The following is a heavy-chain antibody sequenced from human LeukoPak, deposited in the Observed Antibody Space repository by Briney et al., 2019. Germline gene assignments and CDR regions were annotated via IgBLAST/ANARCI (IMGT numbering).Heavy chain of an antibody. J-gene: IGHJ6*03. V-gene: IGHV1-2*02. CDR3: ATDRQTTSLAVAVQLYYYYMDV. Sequence: GASVKVSCKASGYTFTGYYMHWVRQAPGQGLEWMGWINPNSGGTNYAQKFRGRVTMTRDTSISTAYMELSRLRSDDTAVYYCATDRQTTSLAVAVQLYYYYMDVWGKGTTVTVSS. CDR1: GYTFTGYY. D-gene: IGHD6-19*01. CDR2: INPNSGGT.